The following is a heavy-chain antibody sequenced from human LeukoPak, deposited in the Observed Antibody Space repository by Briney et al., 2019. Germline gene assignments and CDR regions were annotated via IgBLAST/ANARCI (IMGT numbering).Heavy chain of an antibody. CDR3: GKTTTGYSSGRNPAWPIDY. J-gene: IGHJ4*02. CDR1: GFTFSCYA. Sequence: SGGSLRLSCTASGFTFSCYAMYWVRQSPGKGLEWVSGIFGSGGSAHYADSVKGRFTISRDNSQNTVYLHMNSLRAEDTAVYYCGKTTTGYSSGRNPAWPIDYWGQGTLVSVSS. CDR2: IFGSGGSA. V-gene: IGHV3-23*01. D-gene: IGHD2-15*01.